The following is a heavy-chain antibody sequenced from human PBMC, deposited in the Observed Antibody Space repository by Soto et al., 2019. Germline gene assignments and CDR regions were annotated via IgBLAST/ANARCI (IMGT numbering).Heavy chain of an antibody. J-gene: IGHJ6*02. D-gene: IGHD3-10*01. V-gene: IGHV4-59*01. CDR2: ISYSGST. CDR1: GGSISSYY. Sequence: QVQLQESSPELVKPSETLSLTCTVSGGSISSYYWSWIRQHPGKGREWIGYISYSGSTKYNPSLKSRVTISVDTSKSQVSLKLSSVTGADTAVYYCARDRVDPGVEDYDFYGMDVWGQGTTVTVSS. CDR3: ARDRVDPGVEDYDFYGMDV.